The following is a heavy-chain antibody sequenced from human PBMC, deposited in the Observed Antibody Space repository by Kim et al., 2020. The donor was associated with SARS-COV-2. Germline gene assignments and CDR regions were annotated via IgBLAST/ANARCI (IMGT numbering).Heavy chain of an antibody. CDR2: ISISGTTI. CDR3: VRDYGEWTAPSRDF. J-gene: IGHJ6*04. V-gene: IGHV3-48*02. CDR1: GFTFSTYS. Sequence: GGSLRLSCAASGFTFSTYSMNWVRQTPGKGLEWISYISISGTTIYYADSVKGRFTISRDNAKNSLFLQMNNLRDEDTAVYYCVRDYGEWTAPSRDFWGKGTTVTVSS. D-gene: IGHD3-10*01.